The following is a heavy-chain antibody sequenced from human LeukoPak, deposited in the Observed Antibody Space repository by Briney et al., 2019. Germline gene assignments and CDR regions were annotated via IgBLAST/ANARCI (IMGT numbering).Heavy chain of an antibody. CDR1: GFTFSSYE. Sequence: GGSLRLSCAASGFTFSSYEMNWVRQAPGKGLEWVSYISSSGSTIYYADSVKGRFTISRDNAKNSLYLQMNSLRAKDTAVYYCARMNDYFDYWGQGTLVTVSS. V-gene: IGHV3-48*03. CDR3: ARMNDYFDY. CDR2: ISSSGSTI. J-gene: IGHJ4*02.